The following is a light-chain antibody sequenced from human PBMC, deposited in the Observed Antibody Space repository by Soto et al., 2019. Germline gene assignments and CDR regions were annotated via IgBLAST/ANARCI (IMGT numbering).Light chain of an antibody. CDR3: EQYGSSPQT. CDR1: QSVSGSY. Sequence: EIVLTQSPGTLSLSPGERATLSCRASQSVSGSYLAWYQQRPGQAPRLLINGASSRATGIPDRFSGSGSGTDFTLNISGLEPEDFEVYYCEQYGSSPQTCGQGTKVEVK. J-gene: IGKJ1*01. CDR2: GAS. V-gene: IGKV3-20*01.